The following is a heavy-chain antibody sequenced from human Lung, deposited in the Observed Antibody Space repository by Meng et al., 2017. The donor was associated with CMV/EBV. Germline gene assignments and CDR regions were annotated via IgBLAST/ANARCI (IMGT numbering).Heavy chain of an antibody. Sequence: GASLKISCAASGFTFSSYSMNWVRQAPGKGLEWVSSISSSSSYIYYADSVKGRFTISRDNAKNSLYLQMNSLRAEDTAVYYGASLRYSSGWLYYYYGMAVWGQGTTVTVSS. CDR1: GFTFSSYS. CDR2: ISSSSSYI. V-gene: IGHV3-21*01. CDR3: ASLRYSSGWLYYYYGMAV. J-gene: IGHJ6*02. D-gene: IGHD6-19*01.